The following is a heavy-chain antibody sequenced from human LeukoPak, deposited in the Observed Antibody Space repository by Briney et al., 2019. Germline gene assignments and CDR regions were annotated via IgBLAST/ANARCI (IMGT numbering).Heavy chain of an antibody. CDR3: TRSRSLWFGETGWFDP. CDR1: GFTFGDYA. J-gene: IGHJ5*02. CDR2: IRSKAYGGTT. V-gene: IGHV3-49*03. D-gene: IGHD3-10*01. Sequence: GGSLRLSCTASGFTFGDYAMSWFRQAPGKGLEWVGFIRSKAYGGTTEYAASVKGRFTISRDDSKSIAYLQMNSLKTEDTAVYYCTRSRSLWFGETGWFDPWGQGTLVTVSS.